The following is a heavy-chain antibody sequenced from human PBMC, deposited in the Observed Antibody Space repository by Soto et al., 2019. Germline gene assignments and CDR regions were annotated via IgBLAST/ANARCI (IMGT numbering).Heavy chain of an antibody. CDR1: GFTFTRYS. J-gene: IGHJ4*02. V-gene: IGHV3-21*06. Sequence: RGSLRLSCAASGFTFTRYSMNWVRQAPGKGLEWVSSISSTTNYIYYGDSMKGRVTISRDNAKNSLYLEMNSLRAEDTAVYYRARESEDLTSNFDYWGQGTLVTVSS. CDR3: ARESEDLTSNFDY. CDR2: ISSTTNYI.